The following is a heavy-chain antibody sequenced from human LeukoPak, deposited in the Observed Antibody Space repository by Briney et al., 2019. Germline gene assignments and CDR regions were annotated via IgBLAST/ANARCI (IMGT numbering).Heavy chain of an antibody. J-gene: IGHJ4*02. D-gene: IGHD2/OR15-2a*01. CDR1: GGSIRSYY. CDR2: VYHTGST. V-gene: IGHV4-59*01. CDR3: STDSPTGFDH. Sequence: TASETLSLTCTVSGGSIRSYYWSWTRQSPEKGLGWIGYVYHTGSTKYNPSLQSRVTISIDPSKNQFSLNLTSVTAADTAVYYCSTDSPTGFDHWGQGALVTVSS.